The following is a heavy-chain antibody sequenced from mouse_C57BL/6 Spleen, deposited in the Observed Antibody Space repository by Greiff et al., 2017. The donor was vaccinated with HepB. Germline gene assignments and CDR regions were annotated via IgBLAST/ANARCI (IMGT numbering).Heavy chain of an antibody. CDR3: ARHGTTVVAPDYYAMDY. D-gene: IGHD1-1*01. Sequence: EVQGVESGGDLVKPGGSLKLSCAASGFTFSSYGMSWVRQTPDKRLEWVATISSGGSYTYYPDSVKGRFTISRDNAKNTLYLQMSSLKSEDTAMYYCARHGTTVVAPDYYAMDYWGQGTSVTVSS. J-gene: IGHJ4*01. V-gene: IGHV5-6*01. CDR1: GFTFSSYG. CDR2: ISSGGSYT.